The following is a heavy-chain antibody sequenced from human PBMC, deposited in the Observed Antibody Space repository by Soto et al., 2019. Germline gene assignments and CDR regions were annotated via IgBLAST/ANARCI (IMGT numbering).Heavy chain of an antibody. CDR1: GFTFSSYA. D-gene: IGHD3-22*01. CDR3: AKAAVYYYDSSGYPYYFDY. Sequence: GGSLRLSCAASGFTFSSYAMSWVRQAPGKGLEWVSAISGSGGSTYYADSVKGRFTISRDNSKNTLYLQMNSLRAEDTAVYYCAKAAVYYYDSSGYPYYFDYWGQGTLVTVSS. J-gene: IGHJ4*02. CDR2: ISGSGGST. V-gene: IGHV3-23*01.